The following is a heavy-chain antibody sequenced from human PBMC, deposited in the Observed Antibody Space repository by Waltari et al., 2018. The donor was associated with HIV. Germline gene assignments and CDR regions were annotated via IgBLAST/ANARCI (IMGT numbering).Heavy chain of an antibody. D-gene: IGHD6-19*01. CDR3: AREMSLIRVIAVAMDV. V-gene: IGHV1-3*05. CDR2: VKPANGHT. Sequence: VQLVQSGAEEKKPGASVKISCKASGYSFTSHAIHWVRQAPGQRLEWVGWVKPANGHTKESQNFQGRVTITRDTSATTASMELNSLRSEDTAVYYCAREMSLIRVIAVAMDVWGQGTTVTVSS. CDR1: GYSFTSHA. J-gene: IGHJ6*02.